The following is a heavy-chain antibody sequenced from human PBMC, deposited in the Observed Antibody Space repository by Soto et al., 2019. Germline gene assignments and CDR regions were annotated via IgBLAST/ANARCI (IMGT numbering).Heavy chain of an antibody. CDR1: GGTFSSYA. Sequence: QVQLVQSGAEVKKPGSSVKVSCKASGGTFSSYAISWVRQAPGQGLEWMGGIIPIFGTANYAQKFQGRVTITVDKSTSTAYMELSSLRSEDTAVYYCASIPRRDGYPMYAFDIWGQGTMVTVSS. CDR3: ASIPRRDGYPMYAFDI. D-gene: IGHD5-12*01. V-gene: IGHV1-69*06. J-gene: IGHJ3*02. CDR2: IIPIFGTA.